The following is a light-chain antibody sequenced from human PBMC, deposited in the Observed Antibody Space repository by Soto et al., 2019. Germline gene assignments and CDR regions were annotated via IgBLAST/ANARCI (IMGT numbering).Light chain of an antibody. V-gene: IGLV1-44*01. CDR3: AAWDDSLNFPYV. CDR1: SSNIGSNT. J-gene: IGLJ1*01. Sequence: QAVVTQPPSASGTPGQRVTISCSGSSSNIGSNTVHWYQQLAGAAPKLLIYDSNQRPSGVPDRFSGSQSGTSASLAISGLQSEDEADYYCAAWDDSLNFPYVFGTGTKVTVL. CDR2: DSN.